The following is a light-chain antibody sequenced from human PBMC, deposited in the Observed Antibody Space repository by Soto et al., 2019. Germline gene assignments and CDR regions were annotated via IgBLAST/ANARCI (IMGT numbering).Light chain of an antibody. CDR3: QHYNNLPPFT. Sequence: DIQMTQSPSSLSASVGARVSITCQASEDIRTSLSWFQHKPGRAPKLLIYGASYLETGVPSRFRGSGYGTDFALTISSLQPGDIATYYCQHYNNLPPFTFGPGTIVDV. V-gene: IGKV1-33*01. CDR2: GAS. J-gene: IGKJ3*01. CDR1: EDIRTS.